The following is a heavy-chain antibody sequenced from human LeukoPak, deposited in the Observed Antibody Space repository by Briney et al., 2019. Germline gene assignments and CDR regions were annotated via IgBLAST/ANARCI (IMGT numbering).Heavy chain of an antibody. CDR1: GFTFSSYA. CDR3: ARDGAAIRAPLRYFDWLLLTLGY. D-gene: IGHD3-9*01. CDR2: ISYDGSNK. Sequence: GGSLRLSCAASGFTFSSYAMHWVRQAPGKGLEWVAVISYDGSNKYYADSVKGRFTISRDNSKNTLYLQMNSLRAEDTAVYYCARDGAAIRAPLRYFDWLLLTLGYWGQGTLVTVSS. J-gene: IGHJ4*02. V-gene: IGHV3-30*04.